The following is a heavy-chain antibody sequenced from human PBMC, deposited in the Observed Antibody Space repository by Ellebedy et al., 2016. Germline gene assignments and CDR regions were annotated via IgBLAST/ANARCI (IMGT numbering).Heavy chain of an antibody. D-gene: IGHD3-16*01. J-gene: IGHJ4*02. CDR2: IYPHDSDT. CDR1: GYIFAAYW. V-gene: IGHV5-51*01. CDR3: VRRTLREGLTYFDV. Sequence: GESLKISXQGSGYIFAAYWIGWVRQMPGQGLEWMGKIYPHDSDTTYSPSFQGQVTISADKSINIAHLQWSGLKASDTAVYYCVRRTLREGLTYFDVWGQGTPVTVSS.